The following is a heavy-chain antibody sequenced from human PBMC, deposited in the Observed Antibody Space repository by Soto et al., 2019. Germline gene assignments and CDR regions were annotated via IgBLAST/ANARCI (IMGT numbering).Heavy chain of an antibody. CDR2: ISSSSSYI. CDR3: AREGSSGLLSYYYYYMDV. CDR1: GFTFSSYS. Sequence: GGSLRLSCAASGFTFSSYSMNWVRQAPGKGLEWVSSISSSSSYIYYADSVKGRFTISRDNAKNSLYLQMNSLRAEDTAVYYCAREGSSGLLSYYYYYMDVWGKGTTVTVSS. D-gene: IGHD2-2*01. V-gene: IGHV3-21*01. J-gene: IGHJ6*03.